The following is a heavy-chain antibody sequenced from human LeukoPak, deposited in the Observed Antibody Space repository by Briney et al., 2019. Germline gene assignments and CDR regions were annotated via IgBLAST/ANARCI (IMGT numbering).Heavy chain of an antibody. Sequence: KPSETLSLTCIVSGGSISSSRDYWAWIRQPPGKGLEWIANIYYSGSTYYNPSLKSRVTISVDTSKNQISLKLSSVTAADTAVYYCARGERYCSGGSCYDTTDFDYWGQGTLVTVSS. CDR1: GGSISSSRDY. J-gene: IGHJ4*02. V-gene: IGHV4-39*07. CDR2: IYYSGST. D-gene: IGHD2-15*01. CDR3: ARGERYCSGGSCYDTTDFDY.